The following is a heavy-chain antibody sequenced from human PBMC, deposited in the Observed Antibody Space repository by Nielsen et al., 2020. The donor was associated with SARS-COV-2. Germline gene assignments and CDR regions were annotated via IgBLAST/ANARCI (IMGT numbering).Heavy chain of an antibody. J-gene: IGHJ6*02. CDR2: ISSSSYI. CDR3: ARDREQWLVRAYYYYGMDV. D-gene: IGHD6-19*01. V-gene: IGHV3-69-1*01. Sequence: WIRQPPGKGLEWVSSISSSSYIYYADSVKGRFTISRDNAKNSLYLQMNSLRAEDTAVYYCARDREQWLVRAYYYYGMDVWGQGTTVTVSS.